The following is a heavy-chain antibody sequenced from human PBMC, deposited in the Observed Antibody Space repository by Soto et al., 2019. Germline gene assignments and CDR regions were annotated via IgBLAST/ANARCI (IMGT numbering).Heavy chain of an antibody. CDR2: IIPIFGTA. CDR3: ARGEPNYCSSTSCFLGYNWFDP. J-gene: IGHJ5*02. Sequence: ASVKVSCKASGVTFSSYAISWVRQAPGQGLEWMGGIIPIFGTANYAQKFQGRVTITADESTSTAYMELSSLRSEDTAVYYCARGEPNYCSSTSCFLGYNWFDPWGQGTLVTVSS. V-gene: IGHV1-69*13. CDR1: GVTFSSYA. D-gene: IGHD2-2*01.